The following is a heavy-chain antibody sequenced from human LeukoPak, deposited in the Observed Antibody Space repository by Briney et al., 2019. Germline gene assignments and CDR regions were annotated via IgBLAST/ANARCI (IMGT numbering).Heavy chain of an antibody. CDR2: TNPNSGGT. D-gene: IGHD3-22*01. V-gene: IGHV1-2*02. J-gene: IGHJ4*02. Sequence: ASVKVSCKASGYTFTGYYMHWVRQAPGQGLEWMGWTNPNSGGTNYAQKFQGRVTMTRDTSISTAYMELSRLRSDDTSVYYCARSAMIVVAPFDYWGQGTLVTVPS. CDR1: GYTFTGYY. CDR3: ARSAMIVVAPFDY.